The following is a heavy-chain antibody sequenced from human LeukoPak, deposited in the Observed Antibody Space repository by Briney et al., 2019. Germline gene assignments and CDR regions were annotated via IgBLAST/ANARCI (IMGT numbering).Heavy chain of an antibody. CDR3: ARPGVEDTSGYYRFDH. V-gene: IGHV4-39*01. Sequence: SETLSLTCTVSGRSSSSPIYYWGWSRQPPGKGLEWIGTLDYTGGTSYYPSLKSRVTISLDTSKNQFSLKLSSVTAADTAVYYCARPGVEDTSGYYRFDHWGPGTLVAVSS. D-gene: IGHD3-22*01. CDR2: LDYTGGT. J-gene: IGHJ4*02. CDR1: GRSSSSPIYY.